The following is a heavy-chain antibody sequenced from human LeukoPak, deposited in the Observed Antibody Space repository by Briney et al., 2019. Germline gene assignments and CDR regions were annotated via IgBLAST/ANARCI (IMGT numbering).Heavy chain of an antibody. J-gene: IGHJ4*02. CDR3: ARDYYDSSGYYSDY. V-gene: IGHV1-69*04. Sequence: SXXXQAPGXGGXXMGRIIPILGIANYAQKFQGRVTITADKSTSTAYMELSSLRSEDTAVYYCARDYYDSSGYYSDYWGQGTLVTVSS. D-gene: IGHD3-22*01. CDR2: IIPILGIA.